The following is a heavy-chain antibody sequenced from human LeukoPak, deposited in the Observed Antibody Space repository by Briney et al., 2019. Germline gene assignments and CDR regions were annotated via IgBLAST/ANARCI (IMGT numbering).Heavy chain of an antibody. CDR1: GGSLSTFY. V-gene: IGHV4-59*08. Sequence: KPSETLSLTCTVSGGSLSTFYWSWIRQPPGKGLEWVGYIYYSGSTKYNPSLKSRVTISVDTSKNQFSLKLSSVTAADTAVYYCARAGYSYGTGYYFDPWGQGTLVTVSS. CDR3: ARAGYSYGTGYYFDP. J-gene: IGHJ4*02. CDR2: IYYSGST. D-gene: IGHD5-18*01.